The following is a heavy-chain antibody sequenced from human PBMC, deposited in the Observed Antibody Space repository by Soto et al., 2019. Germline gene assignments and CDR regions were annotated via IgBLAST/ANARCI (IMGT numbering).Heavy chain of an antibody. J-gene: IGHJ4*02. CDR1: GFSLSTRGVG. Sequence: QIALKESGPTLVNPTQTLTLTCSFSGFSLSTRGVGVGWIRQPPGKALEWLAFIFWDADKWYSPSLRSTLTITEDTSKNHVVLTRTNMDPVDTATYYGAHRSLGYAYYFDHWGQGTRGTASS. V-gene: IGHV2-5*02. CDR3: AHRSLGYAYYFDH. D-gene: IGHD5-12*01. CDR2: IFWDADK.